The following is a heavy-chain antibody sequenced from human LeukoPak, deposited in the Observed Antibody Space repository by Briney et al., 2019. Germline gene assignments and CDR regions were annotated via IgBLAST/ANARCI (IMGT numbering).Heavy chain of an antibody. Sequence: SVKVSCKXSLGTFSSYAISGVAQAPGQGLEWMGGIIPIFRTANYAQKFQVRVTITTDESTSTAYMELSSLRSEDTAVYYCARDVGGYGYFYWGQGTLVTVSS. CDR1: LGTFSSYA. V-gene: IGHV1-69*05. D-gene: IGHD5-18*01. CDR2: IIPIFRTA. CDR3: ARDVGGYGYFY. J-gene: IGHJ4*02.